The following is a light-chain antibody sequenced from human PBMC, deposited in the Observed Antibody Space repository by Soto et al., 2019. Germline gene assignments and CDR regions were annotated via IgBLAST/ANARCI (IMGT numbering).Light chain of an antibody. J-gene: IGLJ1*01. CDR3: SSYTGSSTYV. Sequence: QSALTQPASVSGSPGQSITISCTGTSSDVGDYDFVSWYQQHPGKAPKLIIYGVTNRPSGVSNRFSASKSGNTASLSISGLQAEDEADYYCSSYTGSSTYVFGTGTKLTVL. CDR2: GVT. CDR1: SSDVGDYDF. V-gene: IGLV2-14*03.